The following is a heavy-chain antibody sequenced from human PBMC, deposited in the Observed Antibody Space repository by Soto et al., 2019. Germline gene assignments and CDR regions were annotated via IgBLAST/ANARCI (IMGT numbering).Heavy chain of an antibody. J-gene: IGHJ6*02. CDR3: ARGNSSSALGYYYYYGMDV. D-gene: IGHD6-6*01. Sequence: LRLSCAASVFTFSSYAMHWVRQAPGKGLEWVAVISYDGSNKYYADSVKGRFTISRDNSKNTLYLQMNSLRAEDTAVYYCARGNSSSALGYYYYYGMDVWGQGTTVTVSS. CDR1: VFTFSSYA. CDR2: ISYDGSNK. V-gene: IGHV3-30-3*01.